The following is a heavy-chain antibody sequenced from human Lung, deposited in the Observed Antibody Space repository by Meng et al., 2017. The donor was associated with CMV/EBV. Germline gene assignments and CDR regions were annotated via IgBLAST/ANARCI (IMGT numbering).Heavy chain of an antibody. CDR2: TYYRSKWYN. V-gene: IGHV6-1*01. CDR1: GDRVSSNSAA. CDR3: AREGPTVTPFDY. J-gene: IGHJ4*02. D-gene: IGHD4-17*01. Sequence: SQXXXLTXAISGDRVSSNSAAWNWIRQSPSRGLEWLGRTYYRSKWYNDYAVSVKSRITINPDTSKNQFSLQLNSVTPEDTAVYYCAREGPTVTPFDYWGQGKXVTVSS.